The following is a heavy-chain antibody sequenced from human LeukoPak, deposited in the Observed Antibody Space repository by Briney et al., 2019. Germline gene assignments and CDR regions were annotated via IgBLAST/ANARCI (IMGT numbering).Heavy chain of an antibody. CDR2: INAGNGNT. CDR1: GYTFTSYA. V-gene: IGHV1-3*01. J-gene: IGHJ6*02. D-gene: IGHD3-22*01. Sequence: ASVKVSCKASGYTFTSYAMHWVRQAPGQRLEWMGWINAGNGNTKYSQKFQGRVTTTRDTSASTAYMELSSLRSEDTAVYYCARGEIVVVNYYGMDVWGQGTTVTVSS. CDR3: ARGEIVVVNYYGMDV.